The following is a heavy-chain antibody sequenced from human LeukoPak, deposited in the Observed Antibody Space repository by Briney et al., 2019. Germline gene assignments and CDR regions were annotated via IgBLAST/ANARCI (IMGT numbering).Heavy chain of an antibody. J-gene: IGHJ4*02. CDR2: INPDSGGT. V-gene: IGHV1-2*02. CDR3: LDY. D-gene: IGHD3-10*01. Sequence: ASVKVSCEASGYTFTGYYIHWVRQAPGQGLEWMGWINPDSGGTNYAQKFQGRVTMTWDTSISTAYYCARGRFYTSGSYYNRLDYWGQGTLVTVSS. CDR1: GYTFTGYY.